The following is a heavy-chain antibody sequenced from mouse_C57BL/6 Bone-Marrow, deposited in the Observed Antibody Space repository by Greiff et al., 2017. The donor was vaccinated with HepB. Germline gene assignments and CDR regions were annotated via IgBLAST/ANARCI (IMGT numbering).Heavy chain of an antibody. Sequence: DVKLVESGGDLVKPGGSLKLSCAASGFTFSSYGMSWVRQTPDKRLEWVATISSGGSYTYYPDSVKGRCTISRDNAKNTLYLQMSSLKSEDTAMYYCARPGVAYWGQGTLVTVSA. CDR2: ISSGGSYT. CDR3: ARPGVAY. J-gene: IGHJ3*01. V-gene: IGHV5-6*02. CDR1: GFTFSSYG. D-gene: IGHD4-1*01.